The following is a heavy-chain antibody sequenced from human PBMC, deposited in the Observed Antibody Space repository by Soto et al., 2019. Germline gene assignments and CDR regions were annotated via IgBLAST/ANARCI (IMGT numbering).Heavy chain of an antibody. CDR3: AKNGIRGGWYFVDY. V-gene: IGHV3-30*18. D-gene: IGHD6-19*01. Sequence: GGSLRLSCATSGFSFSSYGMHWVRQAPGKGLEWVAVISYDGSNEYYADSVKGRFTISRDNSKNTLYLQMHSLRPEDTAVYYCAKNGIRGGWYFVDYWGQGTLVTVSS. J-gene: IGHJ4*02. CDR2: ISYDGSNE. CDR1: GFSFSSYG.